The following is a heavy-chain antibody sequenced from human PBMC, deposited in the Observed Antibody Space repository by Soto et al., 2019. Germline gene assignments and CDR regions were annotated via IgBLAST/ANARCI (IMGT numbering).Heavy chain of an antibody. D-gene: IGHD3-9*01. Sequence: ASVKVSCXASGYTFTGYYMHWVRQAPGQGLEWMGWINPNSGGTNYAQKFQGWVTMTRDTSISTAYMELSRLRSDDTAVYYCARDHDKLRYFDWLSGEDYYYYGMDVWGQGTTVTVSS. V-gene: IGHV1-2*04. CDR3: ARDHDKLRYFDWLSGEDYYYYGMDV. J-gene: IGHJ6*02. CDR1: GYTFTGYY. CDR2: INPNSGGT.